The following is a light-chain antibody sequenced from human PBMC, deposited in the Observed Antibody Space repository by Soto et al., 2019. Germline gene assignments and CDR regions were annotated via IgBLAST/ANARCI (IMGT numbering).Light chain of an antibody. V-gene: IGKV1-5*01. J-gene: IGKJ1*01. Sequence: DIQMTQSPSTLSASVGDRVTITCRASQSISSWLAWYQQKPGKAPKLLIYDASSLESGVPSRFSGSGSGTEFTLTIIGLQPEDFATYDCRRYNSDPWKFGQPTKLHI. CDR1: QSISSW. CDR3: RRYNSDPWK. CDR2: DAS.